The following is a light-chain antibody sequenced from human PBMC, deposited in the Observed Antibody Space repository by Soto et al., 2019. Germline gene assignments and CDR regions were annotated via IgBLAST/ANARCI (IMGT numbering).Light chain of an antibody. Sequence: QSVLTQPASVSGSPGQSITISCTGTSSDVGGYDYVSWFQQYPGKAPSLMLYGVYRRPSGVSYRFSGSKSGNTASLTISGLQAEDEADYYCSSYTTTSTVVFGGGTKLTVL. CDR2: GVY. J-gene: IGLJ2*01. CDR3: SSYTTTSTVV. CDR1: SSDVGGYDY. V-gene: IGLV2-14*01.